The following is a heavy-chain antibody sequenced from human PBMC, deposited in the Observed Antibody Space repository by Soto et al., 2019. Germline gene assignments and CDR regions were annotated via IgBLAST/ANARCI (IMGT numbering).Heavy chain of an antibody. J-gene: IGHJ6*03. CDR3: AKSLLWFGEAQYYYYYMDV. V-gene: IGHV3-23*01. D-gene: IGHD3-10*01. CDR2: ISGSGGST. Sequence: PGGSLRLSCAASGFTFSSYAMSWVRQAPGKGLEWVSAISGSGGSTYYADSVKGRFTISRDNSKNTLYLQMNSLRAEDTAVYYRAKSLLWFGEAQYYYYYMDVWGKGTTVTVSS. CDR1: GFTFSSYA.